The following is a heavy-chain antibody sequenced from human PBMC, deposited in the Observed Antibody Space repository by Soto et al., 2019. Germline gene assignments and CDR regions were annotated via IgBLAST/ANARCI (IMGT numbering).Heavy chain of an antibody. J-gene: IGHJ4*02. D-gene: IGHD6-19*01. V-gene: IGHV3-30-3*01. Sequence: QVQLVESGGGVVQPGRSLRLSCTASGFSFSTNAMHWVRQAPGKGLEWVATISHDGSNKLYAASVKGRFTISRDNSKNTLFLQVSSRGVEDTALYYGATSSTGGWSFFDYWGQGTLVTVSS. CDR2: ISHDGSNK. CDR1: GFSFSTNA. CDR3: ATSSTGGWSFFDY.